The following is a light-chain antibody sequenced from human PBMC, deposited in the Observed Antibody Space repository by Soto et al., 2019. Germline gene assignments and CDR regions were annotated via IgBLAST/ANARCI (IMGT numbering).Light chain of an antibody. CDR1: SSNIGSNF. CDR2: KDN. CDR3: SVWEANVDVCV. V-gene: IGLV1-47*01. Sequence: QSALTHPPSASGTPGQKVTISCSGSSSNIGSNFVYWYQQLPGTAPKLLIYKDNQRPSGVPDRFSGSKSGSSVSLAISGLRPEDEADYFFSVWEANVDVCVFGAGTKLTVL. J-gene: IGLJ3*02.